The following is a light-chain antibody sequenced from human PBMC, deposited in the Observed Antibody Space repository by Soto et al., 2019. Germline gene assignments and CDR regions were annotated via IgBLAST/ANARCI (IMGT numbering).Light chain of an antibody. CDR3: QKYNDAPKT. CDR1: QGISSY. CDR2: AAS. J-gene: IGKJ1*01. V-gene: IGKV1-27*01. Sequence: DIQMTQSPSSLSASVGDRVTITCRASQGISSYLAWYQQKPGKVPKLLMYAASTLQSGVPSRFSGSGSGTDFTLTISSRQPEDVATYYCQKYNDAPKTFGQGTKVEIK.